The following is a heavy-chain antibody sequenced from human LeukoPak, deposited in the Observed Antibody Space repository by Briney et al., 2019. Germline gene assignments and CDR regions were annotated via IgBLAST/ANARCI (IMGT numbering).Heavy chain of an antibody. Sequence: GGSLRLSCAASGFTFSNYAMSWVRQAPGKGLEWVSAISGSGDTTYYADSVKGRFTLSRDNSKNTLYLQMHSLRAEDAAVYYCAKSVVPGGAYYFDYWGQGTLVTVSS. CDR1: GFTFSNYA. D-gene: IGHD5/OR15-5a*01. V-gene: IGHV3-23*01. J-gene: IGHJ4*02. CDR2: ISGSGDTT. CDR3: AKSVVPGGAYYFDY.